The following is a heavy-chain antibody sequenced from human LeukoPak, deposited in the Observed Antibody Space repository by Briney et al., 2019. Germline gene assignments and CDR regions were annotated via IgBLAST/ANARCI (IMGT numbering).Heavy chain of an antibody. J-gene: IGHJ4*02. V-gene: IGHV3-33*01. Sequence: GGSLRLSCAGSGFTFGVYGMHCFRQTPGKGLEGVAGISYDGSRAHYADSVKGRFTISRDNSKNTMSVQMGYLIAEDTAVYYCTRYTSDHFDYWGQGTLVTVSS. CDR1: GFTFGVYG. D-gene: IGHD6-19*01. CDR2: ISYDGSRA. CDR3: TRYTSDHFDY.